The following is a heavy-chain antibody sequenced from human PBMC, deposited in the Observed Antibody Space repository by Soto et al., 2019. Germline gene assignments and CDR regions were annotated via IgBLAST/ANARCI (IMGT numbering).Heavy chain of an antibody. D-gene: IGHD4-17*01. CDR3: AREINYGDYPGWFDP. J-gene: IGHJ5*02. V-gene: IGHV4-59*01. Sequence: PSETLSLTCTVSGGSISSYYWSWIRQPPGKGLEWIGYIYYSGSTNYNPSLKSRVTISVDTSKNQFSLKLSSVTAADTAVYYCAREINYGDYPGWFDPWGQGTLVTVSS. CDR2: IYYSGST. CDR1: GGSISSYY.